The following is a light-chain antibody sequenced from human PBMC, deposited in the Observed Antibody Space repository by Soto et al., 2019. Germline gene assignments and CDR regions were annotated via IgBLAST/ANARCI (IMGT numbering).Light chain of an antibody. CDR1: SSDVGSYNF. CDR2: EGS. CDR3: CSYAGDSAPYV. V-gene: IGLV2-23*01. J-gene: IGLJ1*01. Sequence: QPVLTQPASVSGSPGQSITISCTGTSSDVGSYNFVSWYQHHPGKAPKVMIYEGSKRPSGVSNRFSGSKSGNTASLTISGLQAEDEADYYCCSYAGDSAPYVFGTGTKVTVL.